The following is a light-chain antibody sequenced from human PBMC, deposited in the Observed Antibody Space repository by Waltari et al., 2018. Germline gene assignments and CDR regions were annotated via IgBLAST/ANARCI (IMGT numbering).Light chain of an antibody. CDR2: GKN. J-gene: IGLJ1*01. V-gene: IGLV3-19*01. CDR1: SLSSYY. Sequence: SSELTQDPAVSVALGQTVRITCQGDSLSSYYASWYQHKPGQAPVFVLYGKNNRPSGIPDRFSGSSSGDTVTLTITGAQAEDEADYYCNSRDSSGNHLVFGPGTKVTVL. CDR3: NSRDSSGNHLV.